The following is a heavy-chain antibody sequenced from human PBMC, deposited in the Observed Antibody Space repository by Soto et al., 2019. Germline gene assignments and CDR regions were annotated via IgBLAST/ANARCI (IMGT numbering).Heavy chain of an antibody. CDR3: AREGAAMPYYYYYGMDV. J-gene: IGHJ6*02. CDR2: IWYDGSNK. CDR1: GFTFSSYG. D-gene: IGHD2-2*01. V-gene: IGHV3-33*01. Sequence: GGSLRLSCAASGFTFSSYGMHWVRQAPGKGLEWVAVIWYDGSNKYYADSVKGRFTISRDNSKNTLYLQMNSLRAEDTAVYYCAREGAAMPYYYYYGMDVWGQGTTVTVSS.